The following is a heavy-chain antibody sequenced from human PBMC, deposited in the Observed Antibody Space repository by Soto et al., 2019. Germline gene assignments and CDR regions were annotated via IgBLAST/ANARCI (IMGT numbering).Heavy chain of an antibody. Sequence: SVKVSCTASGGTFSSYSISWVRQANGQGLEWMGGIIPIFGTANYAQKFQGRATITADESTSTAYMELSSLRSEDTAVYYCASGTYYYDSSGYFNWGQGTLVTVSS. CDR1: GGTFSSYS. CDR3: ASGTYYYDSSGYFN. V-gene: IGHV1-69*13. D-gene: IGHD3-22*01. J-gene: IGHJ4*02. CDR2: IIPIFGTA.